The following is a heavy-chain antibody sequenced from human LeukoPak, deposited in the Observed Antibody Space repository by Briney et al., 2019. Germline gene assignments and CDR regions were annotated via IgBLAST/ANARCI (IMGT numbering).Heavy chain of an antibody. CDR1: GFTFDDDA. D-gene: IGHD6-13*01. CDR2: ISWNSGSI. J-gene: IGHJ6*02. V-gene: IGHV3-9*01. CDR3: AKDIPGYSIFYGMDV. Sequence: GGSLRLSCAASGFTFDDDAMHWVRQAPGKGLEWVSGISWNSGSIGYADSVKGRFTISRDNAKNSLYLQMNSLRAEDTALYYCAKDIPGYSIFYGMDVWGQGTTVTVSS.